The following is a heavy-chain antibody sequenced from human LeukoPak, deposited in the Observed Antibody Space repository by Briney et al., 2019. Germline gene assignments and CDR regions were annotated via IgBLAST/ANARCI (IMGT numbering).Heavy chain of an antibody. CDR1: GGTFSSYA. Sequence: SVKVSCKASGGTFSSYAISWVRQAPGQGLEWMGGIIPIFGTANYAQKFQGRVTITTDESTSTAYMELGSLRSEDTAVYYCAVPYYYDSSGYPTGLDPWGQGTLVTVSS. CDR3: AVPYYYDSSGYPTGLDP. D-gene: IGHD3-22*01. J-gene: IGHJ5*02. V-gene: IGHV1-69*05. CDR2: IIPIFGTA.